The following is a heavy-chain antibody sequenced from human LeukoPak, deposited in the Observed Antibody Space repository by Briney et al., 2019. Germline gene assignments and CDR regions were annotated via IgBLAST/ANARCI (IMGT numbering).Heavy chain of an antibody. V-gene: IGHV3-23*01. CDR3: GKEGGA. CDR2: IGGRGGST. Sequence: GGSLRLSCEASGITFSTYAMSWVRQAPGKGPEWVSAIGGRGGSTYYADSLGGRFTISRDNSKDMVYLQMNSLKVEDTATYYCGKEGGAWGQGTKVTVSS. CDR1: GITFSTYA. J-gene: IGHJ5*02. D-gene: IGHD3-16*01.